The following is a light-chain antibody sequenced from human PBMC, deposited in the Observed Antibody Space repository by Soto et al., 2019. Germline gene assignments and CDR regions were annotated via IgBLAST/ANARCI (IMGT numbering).Light chain of an antibody. CDR1: QDISNY. V-gene: IGKV1-33*01. CDR2: DAS. Sequence: DIQMTQSPSSLSASVGDRVTITCQASQDISNYLNWYQQKPGKAPKLLIYDASNLETGVPSRFSGSGSGTDFTLTISRLQPEDFATYYCQQLNSYPTFGQGTRLEIK. CDR3: QQLNSYPT. J-gene: IGKJ5*01.